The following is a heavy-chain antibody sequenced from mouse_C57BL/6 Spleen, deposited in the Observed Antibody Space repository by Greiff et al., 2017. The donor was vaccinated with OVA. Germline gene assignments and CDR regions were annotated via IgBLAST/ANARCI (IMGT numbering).Heavy chain of an antibody. Sequence: VQLQQPGAELVMPGASVKLSCKASGYTFTSYWMHWVKQRPGQGLEWIGEIDPSDSYTNYNQKFKGKSTLTVDKSSSTAYMQLSSLTSEDSAVYDCERWITTVAIDYWGQGTTLTVSS. V-gene: IGHV1-69*01. J-gene: IGHJ2*01. CDR1: GYTFTSYW. CDR2: IDPSDSYT. D-gene: IGHD1-1*01. CDR3: ERWITTVAIDY.